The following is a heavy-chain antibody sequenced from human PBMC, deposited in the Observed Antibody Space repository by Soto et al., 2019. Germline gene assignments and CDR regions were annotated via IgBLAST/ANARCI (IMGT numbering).Heavy chain of an antibody. CDR2: IYYSGST. CDR1: GGSISSGGYY. CDR3: VVLIITFGGVIVHVFDY. V-gene: IGHV4-39*01. J-gene: IGHJ4*02. Sequence: PSETLSLTCTVSGGSISSGGYYWSWIRQPPGKGLEWIGSIYYSGSTYYNPSLKSRITISVDTSKNQYSQKLSSVTTADTAVYFCVVLIITFGGVIVHVFDYWGQGTLVTVSS. D-gene: IGHD3-16*02.